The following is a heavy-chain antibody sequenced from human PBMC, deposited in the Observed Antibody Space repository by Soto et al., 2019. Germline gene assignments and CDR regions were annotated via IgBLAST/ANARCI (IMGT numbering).Heavy chain of an antibody. CDR3: ARTGCSGGSCYSGFGYYYMDV. CDR2: ISSSSSTI. Sequence: GGSLRLSCAASGFTFSSYSMNWVRQAPGKGLEWVSYISSSSSTIYYADSVKGRFTISRDNAKNLLYLQMNSLGAEDTAVYYCARTGCSGGSCYSGFGYYYMDVWGKGTTVTVSS. CDR1: GFTFSSYS. V-gene: IGHV3-48*01. D-gene: IGHD2-15*01. J-gene: IGHJ6*03.